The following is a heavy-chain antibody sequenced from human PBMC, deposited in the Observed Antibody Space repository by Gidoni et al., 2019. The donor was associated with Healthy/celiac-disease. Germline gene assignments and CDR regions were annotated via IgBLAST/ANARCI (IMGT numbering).Heavy chain of an antibody. CDR2: ISYDGSNK. D-gene: IGHD3-10*01. Sequence: QVQLVESGGGVVQPGRSLRLSCAASGFTFSSYGMHWVRQAPGKGLEWVAVISYDGSNKYYADSVKGRFTISRDNSKNTLYLQMNSLRAEDTAVYYCAKDYYGSGSYYNPDYWGQGTLVTVSS. CDR3: AKDYYGSGSYYNPDY. V-gene: IGHV3-30*18. CDR1: GFTFSSYG. J-gene: IGHJ4*02.